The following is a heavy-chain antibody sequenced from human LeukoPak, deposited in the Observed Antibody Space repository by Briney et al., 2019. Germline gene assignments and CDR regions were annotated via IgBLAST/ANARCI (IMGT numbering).Heavy chain of an antibody. CDR2: IYSGGST. D-gene: IGHD1-26*01. CDR3: ARARDRWELRGVFDY. J-gene: IGHJ4*02. Sequence: GGSLRLSCAASGFTVSSSYMTWVRQAPGRGLEWVSVIYSGGSTYYADSVKGRFTISRDNSKNTVYLEMSSLRAEDTALYYCARARDRWELRGVFDYWGQGTLVTVSS. V-gene: IGHV3-66*01. CDR1: GFTVSSSY.